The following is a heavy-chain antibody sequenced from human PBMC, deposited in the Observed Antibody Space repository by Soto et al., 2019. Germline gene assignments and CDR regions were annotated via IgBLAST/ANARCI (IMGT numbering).Heavy chain of an antibody. CDR2: ISSSSSTI. CDR1: GFTFSSYS. D-gene: IGHD2-2*02. Sequence: GESLKISCAASGFTFSSYSMNWVRQAPGKGLEWVSYISSSSSTIYYADSVKGRFTISRDNAKNSLYLQMNSLRAEDTAVYYCARGDCSSTSCYRPDAFDIWGQGTMVTVSS. V-gene: IGHV3-48*04. J-gene: IGHJ3*02. CDR3: ARGDCSSTSCYRPDAFDI.